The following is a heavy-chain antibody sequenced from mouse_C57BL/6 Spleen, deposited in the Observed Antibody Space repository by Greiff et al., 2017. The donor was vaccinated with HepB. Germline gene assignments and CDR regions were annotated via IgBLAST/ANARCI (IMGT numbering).Heavy chain of an antibody. D-gene: IGHD1-1*01. V-gene: IGHV1-22*01. CDR1: GYTFTDYN. CDR2: INPNNGGT. Sequence: EVKLMESGPELVKPGASVKMSCKASGYTFTDYNMHWVKQSHGKSLEWIGYINPNNGGTSYNQKFKGKATLTVNKSSSTAYMELRSLTSEDSAVYYCARGYGSSYDWYFDVWGTGTTVTVSS. J-gene: IGHJ1*03. CDR3: ARGYGSSYDWYFDV.